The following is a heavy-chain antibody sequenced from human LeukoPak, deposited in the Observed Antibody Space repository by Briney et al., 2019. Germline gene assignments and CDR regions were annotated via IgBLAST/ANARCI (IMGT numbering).Heavy chain of an antibody. CDR3: AREVERDYSRFDP. CDR1: GFTLSDYY. Sequence: PGGSLRLSCAASGFTLSDYYMNWIRQAPGKGLEWVSYISSSGSTLYYADSVKGRFTISRDDAKNTLYLQMNSLRAEDTAVYYCAREVERDYSRFDPWGQGTLVTVSS. CDR2: ISSSGSTL. J-gene: IGHJ5*02. V-gene: IGHV3-11*04. D-gene: IGHD2-15*01.